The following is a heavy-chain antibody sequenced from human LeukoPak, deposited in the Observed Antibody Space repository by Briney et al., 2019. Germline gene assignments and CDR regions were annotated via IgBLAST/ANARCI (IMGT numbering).Heavy chain of an antibody. D-gene: IGHD6-6*01. CDR1: GGSFSGYY. J-gene: IGHJ4*02. V-gene: IGHV4-34*01. CDR2: INHSGST. Sequence: SETLSLTCAVYGGSFSGYYWSWIRQPPGKGLEWIGEINHSGSTNYNPSLKSRVTISVDTSKNQFSLKLSSVTAADTAVYYCASGSGSSPFYDYWGQGTLVTVSS. CDR3: ASGSGSSPFYDY.